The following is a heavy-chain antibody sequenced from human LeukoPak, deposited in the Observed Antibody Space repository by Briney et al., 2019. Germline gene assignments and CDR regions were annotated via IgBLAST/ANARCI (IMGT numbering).Heavy chain of an antibody. J-gene: IGHJ4*02. V-gene: IGHV3-30-3*01. Sequence: GGSLRLSCAASGFTFRNYVIHWVRQAPGKGLEWVAVTSSDLNVKLYADSVKGRFTISRDNSRSTLYLQMNSLRPEDTAIYYXAREXXYXXXXXPSLYFDYWGQGTLVTVSS. D-gene: IGHD2-2*01. CDR2: TSSDLNVK. CDR1: GFTFRNYV. CDR3: AREXXYXXXXXPSLYFDY.